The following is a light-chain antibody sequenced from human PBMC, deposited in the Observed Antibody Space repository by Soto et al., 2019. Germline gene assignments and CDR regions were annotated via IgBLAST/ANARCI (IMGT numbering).Light chain of an antibody. Sequence: QSALTQPASVSGSPGQSITISCTGTSSDVGGYNYVSWYQHHPGKAPKLMIFDVSNRPSGVSNRFSGSKSGNTASQTISGLQPEDEADYCCSSYTTSNTRQIVFGTGTKLTVL. CDR1: SSDVGGYNY. CDR2: DVS. J-gene: IGLJ1*01. CDR3: SSYTTSNTRQIV. V-gene: IGLV2-14*03.